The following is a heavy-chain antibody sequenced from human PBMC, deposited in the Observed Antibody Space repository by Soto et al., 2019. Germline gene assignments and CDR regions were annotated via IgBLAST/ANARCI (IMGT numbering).Heavy chain of an antibody. Sequence: QVQLVQSGAEVKKPGASVKVSCKASGYTLSNFDISWVRQAPGQGLEWMAWISGHNGNTNFAQKFQGRVRLTADTSVSTADMELRRLRSAATALYFCATFTFANSGGKYSYCLDVWGQGTTVTVSS. CDR2: ISGHNGNT. CDR3: ATFTFANSGGKYSYCLDV. J-gene: IGHJ6*01. CDR1: GYTLSNFD. D-gene: IGHD2-15*01. V-gene: IGHV1-18*04.